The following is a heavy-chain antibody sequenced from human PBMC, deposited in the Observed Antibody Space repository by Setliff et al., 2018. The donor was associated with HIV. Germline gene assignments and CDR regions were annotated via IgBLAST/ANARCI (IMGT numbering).Heavy chain of an antibody. Sequence: SETLSLTCAVYGGSFSTYYCWSWIRQSPGERLEWIGDITHSGSAEYSPSFRSRVTISVDASKNQFSLKLNSVTAADTAVYYCATFDYYDSSGFYYGGGHWGQGTLVTVSS. V-gene: IGHV4-34*01. CDR3: ATFDYYDSSGFYYGGGH. CDR2: ITHSGSA. J-gene: IGHJ4*02. CDR1: GGSFSTYY. D-gene: IGHD3-22*01.